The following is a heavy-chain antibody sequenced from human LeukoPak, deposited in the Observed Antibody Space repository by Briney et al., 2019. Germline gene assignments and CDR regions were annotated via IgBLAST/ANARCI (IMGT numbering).Heavy chain of an antibody. CDR1: GGTFSSYA. V-gene: IGHV1-69*05. J-gene: IGHJ3*02. Sequence: SVKVSCKASGGTFSSYAISWVRQAPGQGLEWMGRIIPIFGTANYAQKFQGRVTNTTDESTSTAYMELSSLRSEDTAVYYCARVDQWLVPGAFDIWGQGTMVTVSS. CDR3: ARVDQWLVPGAFDI. CDR2: IIPIFGTA. D-gene: IGHD6-19*01.